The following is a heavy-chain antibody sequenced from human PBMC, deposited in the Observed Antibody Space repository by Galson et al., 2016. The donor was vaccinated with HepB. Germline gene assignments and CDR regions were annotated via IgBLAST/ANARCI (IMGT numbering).Heavy chain of an antibody. CDR3: ATDGDYYASGSPSIFATPNYFYGMDV. CDR2: IKGKSDGGTT. V-gene: IGHV3-15*05. D-gene: IGHD3-10*01. Sequence: SLRLSCAASGFTFNHVWMTWVRQAPGGGLEWVGRIKGKSDGGTTDLAAPVKDRFAISRDDSKNMLFLQMNSLKTEDTAVYYCATDGDYYASGSPSIFATPNYFYGMDVWGQGTTVTVSS. J-gene: IGHJ6*02. CDR1: GFTFNHVW.